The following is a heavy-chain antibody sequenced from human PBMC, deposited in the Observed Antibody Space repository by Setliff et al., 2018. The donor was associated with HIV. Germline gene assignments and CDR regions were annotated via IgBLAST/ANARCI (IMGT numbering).Heavy chain of an antibody. V-gene: IGHV4-4*07. CDR3: AGDRDRKDTTYVRFDY. J-gene: IGHJ4*01. Sequence: SETLSLTCSVSGVSVNDYYWSWIRQPAGKGLEWIGRLYSGGTTNYNPPLKSRLTMSVDTSNNKFSLKLNSVTAADTAVYYCAGDRDRKDTTYVRFDYWGHGILVTVSS. CDR1: GVSVNDYY. D-gene: IGHD4-17*01. CDR2: LYSGGTT.